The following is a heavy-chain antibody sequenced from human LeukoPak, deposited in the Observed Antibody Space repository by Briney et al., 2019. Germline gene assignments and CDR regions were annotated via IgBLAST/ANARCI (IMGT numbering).Heavy chain of an antibody. Sequence: VSGPTLVNPTQTLTLTCTFPGFSLSTSGMCVSWIRQPPGKALEWLALIDWDDDKYYSTSLKTRLTISKDTSKNQVVLTMTNMDPVDTATYYCARHERSRRVFDYWGQGTLVTVSS. D-gene: IGHD5-24*01. V-gene: IGHV2-70*01. CDR2: IDWDDDK. CDR3: ARHERSRRVFDY. CDR1: GFSLSTSGMC. J-gene: IGHJ4*02.